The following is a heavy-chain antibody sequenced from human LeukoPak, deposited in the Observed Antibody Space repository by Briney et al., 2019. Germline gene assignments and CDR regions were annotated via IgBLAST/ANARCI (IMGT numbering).Heavy chain of an antibody. D-gene: IGHD3-10*01. V-gene: IGHV4-34*01. CDR3: ARARGEVDIDY. CDR2: INHSGST. Sequence: SETLSLTCAVYGGSFSGHYWSWIRQPPGKGLEWIGEINHSGSTNYNPSLKSRVTLLADTSKNQFSLKLSSVTAADTGVYYCARARGEVDIDYWGQGTLVTVSS. J-gene: IGHJ4*02. CDR1: GGSFSGHY.